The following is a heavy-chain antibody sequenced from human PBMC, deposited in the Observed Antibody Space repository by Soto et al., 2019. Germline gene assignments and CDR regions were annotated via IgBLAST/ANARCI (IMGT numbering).Heavy chain of an antibody. Sequence: GESLKISCKGSGYSFTSYWIGWVRQMPGKGLEWMGIIYPGDSDTRYSPSFQGQVTISADKSISTAYLQWSSLKASDTAMYYCARRGKRDGYNYVYWFDPWGQGTLVTVS. J-gene: IGHJ5*02. CDR3: ARRGKRDGYNYVYWFDP. D-gene: IGHD5-12*01. CDR2: IYPGDSDT. V-gene: IGHV5-51*01. CDR1: GYSFTSYW.